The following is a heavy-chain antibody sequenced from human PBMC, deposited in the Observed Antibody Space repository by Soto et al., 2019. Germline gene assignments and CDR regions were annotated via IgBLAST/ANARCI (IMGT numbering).Heavy chain of an antibody. CDR1: GGTFSRYA. J-gene: IGHJ4*02. CDR3: ARGVYYDSRGYYFFF. V-gene: IGHV1-69*13. D-gene: IGHD3-22*01. CDR2: IVPMFGTA. Sequence: GASVKVSCKASGGTFSRYALSWVRQAPGQGPEWMGGIVPMFGTANYAQKFQGRVTITADESTSTAYMQLSSLRSEGTAVYYCARGVYYDSRGYYFFFWGQGTLVTVSS.